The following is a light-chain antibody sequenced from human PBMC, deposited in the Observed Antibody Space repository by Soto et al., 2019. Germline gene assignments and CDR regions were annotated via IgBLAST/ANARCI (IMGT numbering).Light chain of an antibody. J-gene: IGLJ1*01. CDR1: SSDVGAYTS. V-gene: IGLV2-14*01. CDR2: EVN. Sequence: QSVLTRPASVSGSPGQSITISCTGTSSDVGAYTSVSWYQHHPGKAPKVMIYEVNKRPSGISNRFSGSKSVNTASLTISGLQPEDEAHYYCSSYTSDNRDYVFGTGTKVIVL. CDR3: SSYTSDNRDYV.